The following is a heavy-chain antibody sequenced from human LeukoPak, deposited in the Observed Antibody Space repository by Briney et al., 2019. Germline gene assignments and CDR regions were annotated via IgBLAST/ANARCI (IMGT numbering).Heavy chain of an antibody. CDR1: GFTFSTYV. CDR2: ISYDGSNK. V-gene: IGHV3-30*03. D-gene: IGHD2/OR15-2a*01. Sequence: GGSLRLSCAASGFTFSTYVMHWVRQAPGKGLEWVALISYDGSNKFCADSVKGRLTISRDNSKDTLFLQMNSLRAEDTAVYYCAREGPRGNSQFDYWGQGTLVTVSS. J-gene: IGHJ4*02. CDR3: AREGPRGNSQFDY.